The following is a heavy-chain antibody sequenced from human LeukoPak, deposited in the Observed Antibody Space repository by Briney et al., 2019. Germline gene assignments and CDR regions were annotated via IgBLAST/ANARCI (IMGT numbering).Heavy chain of an antibody. V-gene: IGHV4-34*01. J-gene: IGHJ4*02. Sequence: SETLSLTCAVYGGSFSGYYWSWIRHPPGKGLEWLGEINHSRSTNYNPCIKSRVTISLDTSTNQFFLKLSSVTAANTAVYYCARGQRRGSGATTLRLDYWGQGTLVTVSS. CDR2: INHSRST. CDR1: GGSFSGYY. CDR3: ARGQRRGSGATTLRLDY. D-gene: IGHD1-26*01.